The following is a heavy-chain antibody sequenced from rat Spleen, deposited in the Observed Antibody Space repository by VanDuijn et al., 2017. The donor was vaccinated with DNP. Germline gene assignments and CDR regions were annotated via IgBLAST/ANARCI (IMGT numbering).Heavy chain of an antibody. CDR1: GFTFNNYW. J-gene: IGHJ2*01. V-gene: IGHV5-31*01. Sequence: EVQLVESGGGPVQPGRSLKLSCVASGFTFNNYWMTWIRQAPGKGLEWVASITNTGGSTYYPDSVKGRFTISRDNAKSTLYLQMNSLRSEDTATYYCTRESYYSGDWYFDFWGQGVMVTVSS. D-gene: IGHD1-1*01. CDR2: ITNTGGST. CDR3: TRESYYSGDWYFDF.